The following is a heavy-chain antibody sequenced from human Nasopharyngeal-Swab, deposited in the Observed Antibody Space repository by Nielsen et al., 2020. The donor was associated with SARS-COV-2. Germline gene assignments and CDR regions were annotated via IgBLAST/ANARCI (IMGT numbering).Heavy chain of an antibody. Sequence: GESLKISCKTSGYTFSNYWITWVRQMPGKGLEWLGRIDPSDSYTNYSPSFQGHVILSVDRSVTTAYLQWSSLKASDTAMYYCARHGAGDGLDPYWYFDLWGRGTLVTVSS. D-gene: IGHD3-16*01. CDR2: IDPSDSYT. CDR1: GYTFSNYW. CDR3: ARHGAGDGLDPYWYFDL. J-gene: IGHJ2*01. V-gene: IGHV5-10-1*01.